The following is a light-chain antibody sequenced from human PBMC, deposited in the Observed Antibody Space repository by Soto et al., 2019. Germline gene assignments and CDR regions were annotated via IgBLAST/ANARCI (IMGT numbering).Light chain of an antibody. V-gene: IGKV1-39*01. CDR2: AAS. CDR1: QSIASY. Sequence: DIQMTQSPSSLSASVGDRVTITCRASQSIASYLNWYRQKPGKAPKLLIYAASSLQRGVPSRFSGSGSGTDFILTISSLQPEDCATYYCQQSYSSPITFGQGTRLEIK. CDR3: QQSYSSPIT. J-gene: IGKJ5*01.